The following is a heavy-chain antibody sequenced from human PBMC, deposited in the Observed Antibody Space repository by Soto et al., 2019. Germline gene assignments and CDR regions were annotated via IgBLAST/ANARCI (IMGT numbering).Heavy chain of an antibody. D-gene: IGHD2-2*01. CDR1: GYTFTSYY. CDR3: ARSPDIVPAAISRFYP. CDR2: INPSGGST. J-gene: IGHJ5*02. V-gene: IGHV1-46*01. Sequence: QAKLVQSGAEVKKPGASVKVSCKASGYTFTSYYMHWVRQAPGQGLEWMGIINPSGGSTSYAQKFQGRVTMTRDTSTSTVYMELSSLRSEDTAVYYCARSPDIVPAAISRFYPWGQGTLVTVSS.